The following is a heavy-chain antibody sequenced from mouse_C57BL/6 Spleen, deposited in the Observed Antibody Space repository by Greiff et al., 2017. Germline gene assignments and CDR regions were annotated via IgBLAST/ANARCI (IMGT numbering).Heavy chain of an antibody. CDR3: DYGSSTYAMDY. V-gene: IGHV14-2*01. CDR1: GFNIKDYY. CDR2: IDPEDGET. Sequence: DVQLVESGAELVKPGASVKLSCTASGFNIKDYYMHWVKQRTEQGLEWIGRIDPEDGETKYAPKFQGKATITADTSSNTAYLQLSSLTSEDTAVYYCDYGSSTYAMDYWGQGTSVTVSS. D-gene: IGHD1-1*01. J-gene: IGHJ4*01.